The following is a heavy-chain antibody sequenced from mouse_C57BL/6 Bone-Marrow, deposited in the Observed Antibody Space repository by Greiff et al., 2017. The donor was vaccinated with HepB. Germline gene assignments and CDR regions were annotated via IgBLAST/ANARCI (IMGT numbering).Heavy chain of an antibody. V-gene: IGHV1-82*01. CDR1: GYAFSSSW. Sequence: QVHVKQSGPELVKPGASVKISCKASGYAFSSSWMNWVKQRPGKGLEWIGRIYPGDGDTNYNGKFKGKATLTADKSSSTAYMQLSSLTSEDSAVYFCARKSYGRGGDYWGQGTTLTVSS. D-gene: IGHD1-1*01. CDR2: IYPGDGDT. CDR3: ARKSYGRGGDY. J-gene: IGHJ2*01.